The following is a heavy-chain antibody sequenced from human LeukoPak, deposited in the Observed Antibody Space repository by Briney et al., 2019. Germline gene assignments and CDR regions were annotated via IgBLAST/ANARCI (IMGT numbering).Heavy chain of an antibody. CDR2: INTDGSST. D-gene: IGHD5-18*01. Sequence: GGSLRLSCAASGFTFSSYWMHWVRQAPGKGLVWVSRINTDGSSTSYADSVKGRFTISRDKAKNRLYVQMNSLGAEDTAVYYCATGSGLWSPDYWGQGTLVTVSS. CDR1: GFTFSSYW. CDR3: ATGSGLWSPDY. V-gene: IGHV3-74*01. J-gene: IGHJ4*02.